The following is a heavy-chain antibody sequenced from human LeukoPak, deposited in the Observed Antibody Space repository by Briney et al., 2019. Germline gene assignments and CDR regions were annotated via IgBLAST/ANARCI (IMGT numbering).Heavy chain of an antibody. Sequence: GGSLRLSCAASGFTFSSYGMSWVRQAPGKGLEWVSAISGSGGSTYYADSVKGRFTISRDNAKNSLYLQMNSLRAEDTAVYYCARDRWDYYDSSGYYYELDYWGQGTLVTVSS. V-gene: IGHV3-23*01. D-gene: IGHD3-22*01. CDR3: ARDRWDYYDSSGYYYELDY. CDR2: ISGSGGST. CDR1: GFTFSSYG. J-gene: IGHJ4*02.